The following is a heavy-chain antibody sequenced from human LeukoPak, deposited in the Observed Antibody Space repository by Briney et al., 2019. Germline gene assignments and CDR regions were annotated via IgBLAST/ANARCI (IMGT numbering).Heavy chain of an antibody. V-gene: IGHV3-7*01. Sequence: GGSLGLSCAASGFTFSSYWMSWVRQAPGKGLEWVANIKQDGSEKYYVDSVKGRFTISRDNAKNSLYLQMNSLRAEDTAVYYCARYDFWSGYWSDAFDIWGQGTMVTVSS. CDR2: IKQDGSEK. J-gene: IGHJ3*02. CDR3: ARYDFWSGYWSDAFDI. CDR1: GFTFSSYW. D-gene: IGHD3-3*01.